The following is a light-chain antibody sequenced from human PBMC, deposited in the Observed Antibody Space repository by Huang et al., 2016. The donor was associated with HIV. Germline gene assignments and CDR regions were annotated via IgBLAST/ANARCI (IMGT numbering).Light chain of an antibody. CDR3: QQYDNLPLT. J-gene: IGKJ4*01. CDR2: DAS. V-gene: IGKV1-33*01. Sequence: DIQMTQSPSSLSASVGDRVTITCQASQDIINYLNWYQQKPGKAPKLLIYDASNLETWGPSRFSGSGSGTDFTFTISSLQPEDIATYYCQQYDNLPLTFGGGTKVEIK. CDR1: QDIINY.